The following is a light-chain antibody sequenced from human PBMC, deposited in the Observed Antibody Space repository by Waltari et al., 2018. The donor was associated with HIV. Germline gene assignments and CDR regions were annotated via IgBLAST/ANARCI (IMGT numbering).Light chain of an antibody. CDR3: QQYGSSPPVT. J-gene: IGKJ5*01. Sequence: EIVLTQSPGTLSLSTGERATLSCRASQSVSSSYLAWYQQKHGQAPRLLIYGASSRATGIPDRFSGSGSGTDFTLTISRLEPEDFAVYYCQQYGSSPPVTFGQGTRLEIK. CDR2: GAS. CDR1: QSVSSSY. V-gene: IGKV3-20*01.